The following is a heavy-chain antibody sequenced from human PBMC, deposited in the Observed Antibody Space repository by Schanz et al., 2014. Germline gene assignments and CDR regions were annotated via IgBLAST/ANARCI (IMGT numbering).Heavy chain of an antibody. Sequence: QVQLVQSGGEVKKPGSSVKVSCKASGGTFSSSTLTWVRQAPGQGLEWMGIINPSGGSTSYAQKFQGRVTMTRDTSTSTVYMELSSLRSEDTAVYYCARDGEAAAGCDYWGQGTLVTVSS. CDR2: INPSGGST. D-gene: IGHD6-13*01. CDR1: GGTFSSST. J-gene: IGHJ4*02. CDR3: ARDGEAAAGCDY. V-gene: IGHV1-46*03.